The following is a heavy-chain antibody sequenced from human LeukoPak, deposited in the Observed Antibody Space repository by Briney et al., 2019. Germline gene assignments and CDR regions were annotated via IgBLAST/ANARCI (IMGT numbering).Heavy chain of an antibody. V-gene: IGHV3-53*01. CDR1: GFTASSNY. CDR2: IYSGGST. CDR3: ARVRTDAFDI. Sequence: GGSLRLSCAASGFTASSNYMSCVRQAPGKGLEWVSVIYSGGSTYYADSVKGRFTISRDNSKNTLYLQMNSLRAEDTAVYYCARVRTDAFDIWGQGTMVTVSS. D-gene: IGHD1-1*01. J-gene: IGHJ3*02.